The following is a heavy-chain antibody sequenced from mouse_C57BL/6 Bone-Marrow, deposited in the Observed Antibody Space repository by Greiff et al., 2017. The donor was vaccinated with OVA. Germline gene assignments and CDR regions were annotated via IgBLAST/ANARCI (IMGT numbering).Heavy chain of an antibody. D-gene: IGHD2-2*01. Sequence: EVKLMESGGGLVQPGGSLSLSCAASGFTFTDYYMSWVRQPPGKALEWLGFIRNKANGYTTEYSASVKGRFTIARDNSQSILYLQRHAPGAEDSATYYCASAPPYGYGAYWGQGTTLTVSA. CDR3: ASAPPYGYGAY. J-gene: IGHJ2*01. V-gene: IGHV7-3*01. CDR2: IRNKANGYTT. CDR1: GFTFTDYY.